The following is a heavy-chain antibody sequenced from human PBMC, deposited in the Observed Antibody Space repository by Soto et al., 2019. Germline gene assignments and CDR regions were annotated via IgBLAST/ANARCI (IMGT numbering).Heavy chain of an antibody. CDR1: GFTFSSYS. V-gene: IGHV3-21*01. J-gene: IGHJ4*02. Sequence: GGSLRLSCAASGFTFSSYSMNWVRQAPGKGLEWVSSISSSSSYIYYADSVKGRFTISRDNAKNSLYLQMNSLRAEDTAVYYCARDPPGRYYDSSGYLPDYFDYWGQGTLVTVS. CDR3: ARDPPGRYYDSSGYLPDYFDY. D-gene: IGHD3-22*01. CDR2: ISSSSSYI.